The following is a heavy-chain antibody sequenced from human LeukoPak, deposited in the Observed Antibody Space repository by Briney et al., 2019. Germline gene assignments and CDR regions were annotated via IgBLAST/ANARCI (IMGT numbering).Heavy chain of an antibody. D-gene: IGHD6-13*01. J-gene: IGHJ4*02. V-gene: IGHV3-9*01. CDR2: ISWNSGSI. CDR3: AKDQTPGSGYAGLAAAGTLDY. Sequence: PGRSLRLSCAASGLTFDDYAIHWVRQAPGKGLEWVSGISWNSGSIGYADSVKGRFSISRDNAKNSLYLQMNSLRAEDTALFYCAKDQTPGSGYAGLAAAGTLDYWGQGTLVTVSS. CDR1: GLTFDDYA.